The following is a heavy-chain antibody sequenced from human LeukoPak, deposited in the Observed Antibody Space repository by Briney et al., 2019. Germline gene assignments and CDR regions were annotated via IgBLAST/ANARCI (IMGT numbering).Heavy chain of an antibody. J-gene: IGHJ4*02. Sequence: GGSLRLSCAASGFTFSSYWMSWVRQAPGKGLEWVANIKQDGSEKYYVDSVKGRFTISRDNAKNSLYLQMNSLRAEDTAVYYCAKDWGRDIVVVPAAISLDYWGQGTLVTVSS. V-gene: IGHV3-7*01. CDR3: AKDWGRDIVVVPAAISLDY. CDR2: IKQDGSEK. CDR1: GFTFSSYW. D-gene: IGHD2-2*02.